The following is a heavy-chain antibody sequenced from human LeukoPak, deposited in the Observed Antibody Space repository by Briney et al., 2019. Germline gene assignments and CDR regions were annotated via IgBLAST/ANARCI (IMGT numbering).Heavy chain of an antibody. CDR2: ISGSGGST. CDR3: ARGRIAVALYYGMDV. D-gene: IGHD6-19*01. Sequence: GGSLRLSCAASGFTISSYAMGWVRQAPGEGLEWVSAISGSGGSTYYADSVKGRFTISRDNSKNTVYLQMNSLRAADTAVYYCARGRIAVALYYGMDVWGHGTTVTVFS. V-gene: IGHV3-23*01. J-gene: IGHJ6*02. CDR1: GFTISSYA.